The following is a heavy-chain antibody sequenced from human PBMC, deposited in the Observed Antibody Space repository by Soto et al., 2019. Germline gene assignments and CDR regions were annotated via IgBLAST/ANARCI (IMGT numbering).Heavy chain of an antibody. CDR2: IREGGDDP. V-gene: IGHV3-23*01. J-gene: IGHJ2*01. CDR1: GFTFSSHA. CDR3: ARGNFGNWFFDL. D-gene: IGHD1-1*01. Sequence: ELQLLESGGGLVQPGGSLKLSCAASGFTFSSHAMSWVRQAPGKGLEWVSGIREGGDDPHYADAVKGRLIISRDNSKNTLDLQMNSLRAEDTAVYYCARGNFGNWFFDLWGRSTLVTVSS.